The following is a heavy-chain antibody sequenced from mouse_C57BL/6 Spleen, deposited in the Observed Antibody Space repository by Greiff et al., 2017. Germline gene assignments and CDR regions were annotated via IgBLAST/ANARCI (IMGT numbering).Heavy chain of an antibody. J-gene: IGHJ4*01. CDR3: AREDSLAMDY. CDR1: GYTFTSYW. V-gene: IGHV1-64*01. CDR2: IHPNSGST. Sequence: QVQLQQSGAELVKPGASVKLSCKASGYTFTSYWMHWVKQRPGQGLEWIGMIHPNSGSTNYNEKFKSKATLTVDKSSSAAYMQLSSLTSEDSAVYYCAREDSLAMDYWGQGTSVTVSS.